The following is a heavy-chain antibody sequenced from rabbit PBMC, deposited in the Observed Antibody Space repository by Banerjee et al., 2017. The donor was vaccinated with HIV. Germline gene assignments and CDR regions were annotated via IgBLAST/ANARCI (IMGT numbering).Heavy chain of an antibody. CDR1: GFSFSNKYV. CDR2: INTGSGSA. D-gene: IGHD4-1*01. V-gene: IGHV1S45*01. J-gene: IGHJ4*01. CDR3: GRHASSSGWGGDL. Sequence: QEQLEESGGGLVKPEGSLTLTCKASGFSFSNKYVMCWVRQAPGKGLEWIACINTGSGSAYYASWVISRFTISKTSSSTVDLKMTSLTAADTATYFCGRHASSSGWGGDLWGPGTLVTVS.